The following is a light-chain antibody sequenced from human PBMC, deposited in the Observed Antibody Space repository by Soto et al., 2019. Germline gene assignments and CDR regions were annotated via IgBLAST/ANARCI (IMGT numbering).Light chain of an antibody. CDR1: QSVAIN. CDR2: GAS. Sequence: EIVMTQSPATLSVSPGERATLSCRASQSVAINLAWYQQKPGQAPRLLIHGASTRATGIPARFSGGGSGTEFTLTISSLQSEDFAVYYCQQYVSKTTFGPGTKVDIK. V-gene: IGKV3-15*01. CDR3: QQYVSKTT. J-gene: IGKJ3*01.